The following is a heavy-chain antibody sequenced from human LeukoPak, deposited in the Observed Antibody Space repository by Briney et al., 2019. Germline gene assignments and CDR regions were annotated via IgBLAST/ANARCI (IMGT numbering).Heavy chain of an antibody. V-gene: IGHV5-51*01. J-gene: IGHJ4*02. CDR2: IYPGDSDT. CDR1: GYSFTSYW. Sequence: GESLKISCKGSGYSFTSYWIGWVRQMPGKGLEWMGIIYPGDSDTRYSPSFQGQVTISADKSISTAYLQWSSLKASDTAMYYCARRLKTDSSSWYESYYFDYWGQGTLVTVSS. D-gene: IGHD6-13*01. CDR3: ARRLKTDSSSWYESYYFDY.